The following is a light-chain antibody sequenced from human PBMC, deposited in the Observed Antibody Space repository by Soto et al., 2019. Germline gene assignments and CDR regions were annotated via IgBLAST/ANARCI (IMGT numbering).Light chain of an antibody. CDR3: VAWDDSLNGVI. Sequence: QSVLTQPPSASGTPGQRVAISCSGSNSNLGRNTINWYQQVPGTAPKLLMYNNNQRPSGVPDRFSGSKSGTSASLAISGLQSEDEADYYCVAWDDSLNGVIFGGGTKVTVL. V-gene: IGLV1-44*01. CDR2: NNN. J-gene: IGLJ2*01. CDR1: NSNLGRNT.